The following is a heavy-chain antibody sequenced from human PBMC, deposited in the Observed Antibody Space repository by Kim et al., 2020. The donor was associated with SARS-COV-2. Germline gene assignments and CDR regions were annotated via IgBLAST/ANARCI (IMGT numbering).Heavy chain of an antibody. V-gene: IGHV3-48*02. CDR3: ARDREYSSSAYYYYGMDV. J-gene: IGHJ6*02. D-gene: IGHD6-6*01. Sequence: GGSLRLSCAASGFTVSSYSMNWVRQAPGKGLEWVSYISSSSSTIYYADSVKGRFTISRDNAKNSLYLQMNSLRDEDTAVYYCARDREYSSSAYYYYGMDVWGQGTTVTVSS. CDR1: GFTVSSYS. CDR2: ISSSSSTI.